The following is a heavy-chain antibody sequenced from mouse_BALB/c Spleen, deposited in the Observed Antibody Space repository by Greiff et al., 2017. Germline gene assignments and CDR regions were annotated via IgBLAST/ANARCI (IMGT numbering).Heavy chain of an antibody. D-gene: IGHD2-2*01. V-gene: IGHV5-6-4*01. Sequence: EVNVVESGGGLVKPGGSLKLSCAASGFTFSSYTMSWVRQTPEKRLEWVATISSGGSYTYYPDSVKGRFTISRDNAKNTLYLQMSSLKSEDTAMYYCTRDGSDYWGQGTTLTVSS. CDR2: ISSGGSYT. CDR1: GFTFSSYT. CDR3: TRDGSDY. J-gene: IGHJ2*01.